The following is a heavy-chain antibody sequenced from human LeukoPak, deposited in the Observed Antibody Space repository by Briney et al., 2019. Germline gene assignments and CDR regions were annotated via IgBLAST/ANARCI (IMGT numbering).Heavy chain of an antibody. CDR2: ISYDGSNK. Sequence: PGRSLRLSCAASGFTFSSYAMHWVRQAPGKGLEWAAVISYDGSNKYYADSVKGRFTTSRDNSKNTLYLQMNSLRAEDTAVYYCARDHDYFVGMDVWGQGTTVTVSS. D-gene: IGHD2/OR15-2a*01. V-gene: IGHV3-30-3*01. CDR3: ARDHDYFVGMDV. J-gene: IGHJ6*02. CDR1: GFTFSSYA.